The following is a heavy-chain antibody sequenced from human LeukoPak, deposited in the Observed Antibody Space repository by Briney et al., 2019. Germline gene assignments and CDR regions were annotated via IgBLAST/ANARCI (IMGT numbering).Heavy chain of an antibody. CDR2: IYYSGST. V-gene: IGHV4-39*07. D-gene: IGHD4-17*01. Sequence: SETLSLTCTVSGGSISSSSYYWGWIRQPPGKGLEWIGSIYYSGSTYYNPSLKSRVTISVDTSKNQFSLKLSSVTAADTAVYYCASERRGLNLRSDHFDYWGQGTLVTVSS. CDR1: GGSISSSSYY. CDR3: ASERRGLNLRSDHFDY. J-gene: IGHJ4*02.